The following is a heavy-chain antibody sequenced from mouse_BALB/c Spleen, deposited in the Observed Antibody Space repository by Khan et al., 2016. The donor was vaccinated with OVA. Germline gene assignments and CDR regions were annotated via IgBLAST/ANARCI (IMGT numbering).Heavy chain of an antibody. V-gene: IGHV1-4*01. CDR2: INPSNGYT. Sequence: QVQLKQSGAELARPGASVKMSCKASGYTFTSYTIHWIKLRPGQGLEWIGFINPSNGYTNYNQKFKDKATLTADKSSTTVYMQLSILTSDDSAVYNSVRDGAYHRNDGWFAYWGQGTLVTVSA. CDR3: VRDGAYHRNDGWFAY. J-gene: IGHJ3*01. CDR1: GYTFTSYT. D-gene: IGHD2-14*01.